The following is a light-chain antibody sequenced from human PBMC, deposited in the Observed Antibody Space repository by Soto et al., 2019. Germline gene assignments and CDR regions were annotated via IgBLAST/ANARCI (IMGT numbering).Light chain of an antibody. CDR1: QSLVYSDGNTY. V-gene: IGKV2-30*01. J-gene: IGKJ1*01. Sequence: DVVMTQSPLSLPVTLGQPASISCRSSQSLVYSDGNTYLNWFQQRPGQSPRRLIYKASNRDSGVTDRFSGSASRTDFTLKISTVDAEDVGVYYCMQGTHWPPWTFGRGTKVEIK. CDR3: MQGTHWPPWT. CDR2: KAS.